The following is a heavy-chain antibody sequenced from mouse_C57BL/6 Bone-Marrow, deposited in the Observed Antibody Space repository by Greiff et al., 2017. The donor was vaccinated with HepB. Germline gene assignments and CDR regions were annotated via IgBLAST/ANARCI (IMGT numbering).Heavy chain of an antibody. Sequence: QVQLQQPGAELVKPGASVKMSCKASGYTFTSYWITWVKQRPGQGLEWIGDIYPGSGSTNYNEKFKSKATLTVDTSSSTAYMQLSSLTSEDSAVYYCAGLLTTVGATYYFDYWGQGTTLTVAS. CDR1: GYTFTSYW. J-gene: IGHJ2*01. D-gene: IGHD1-1*01. CDR2: IYPGSGST. V-gene: IGHV1-55*01. CDR3: AGLLTTVGATYYFDY.